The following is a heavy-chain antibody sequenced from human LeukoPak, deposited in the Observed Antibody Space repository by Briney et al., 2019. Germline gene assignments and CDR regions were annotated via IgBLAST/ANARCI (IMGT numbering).Heavy chain of an antibody. J-gene: IGHJ4*02. CDR3: ARGEYSSSSSVDY. D-gene: IGHD6-6*01. CDR1: GFTFTTYA. V-gene: IGHV3-23*01. Sequence: GGSLRLSCAASGFTFTTYAMSWVRQAPGKGLEWVSTISSSGDSAYYADSVKGRFTISRDNAKNSLYLQMNSLRAEDTAVYYCARGEYSSSSSVDYWGQGTLVTVSS. CDR2: ISSSGDSA.